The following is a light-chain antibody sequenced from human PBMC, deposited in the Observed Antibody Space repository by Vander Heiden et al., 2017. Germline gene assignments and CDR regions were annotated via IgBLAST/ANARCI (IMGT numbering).Light chain of an antibody. J-gene: IGKJ1*01. Sequence: EIVMTQSPATLSVSPGAKATLSSRARKSVSSNLVGYQQKPGQAPRLLIYGASTRATGIPARFSGSGSGTEFTLTISSLQSEDFAVYYCQQDNNWPPWTFGQGTKVEIK. V-gene: IGKV3-15*01. CDR1: KSVSSN. CDR3: QQDNNWPPWT. CDR2: GAS.